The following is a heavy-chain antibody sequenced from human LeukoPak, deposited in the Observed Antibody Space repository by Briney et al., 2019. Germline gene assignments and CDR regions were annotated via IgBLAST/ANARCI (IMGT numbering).Heavy chain of an antibody. J-gene: IGHJ4*02. CDR2: ISGSGGST. CDR3: AKRVRGGNWNYGGLDY. V-gene: IGHV3-23*01. CDR1: GFTFSSYA. D-gene: IGHD1-7*01. Sequence: GGSLSLSCAASGFTFSSYAMTWVRQAPGKGLEWVSTISGSGGSTYYADSVKGRFTISRDNSKNTLYLQMDSLRAEDTAVYYCAKRVRGGNWNYGGLDYWGQGALITASS.